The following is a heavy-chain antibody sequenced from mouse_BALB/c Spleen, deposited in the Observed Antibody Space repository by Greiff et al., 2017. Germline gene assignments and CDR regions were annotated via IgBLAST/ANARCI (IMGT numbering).Heavy chain of an antibody. CDR1: GFTFSSYA. CDR3: AREITTVVATGGYFDV. J-gene: IGHJ1*01. D-gene: IGHD1-1*01. V-gene: IGHV5-6-5*01. CDR2: ISSGGST. Sequence: EVKLVESGGGLVKPGGSLKLSCAASGFTFSSYAMSWVRQTPEKRLEWVASISSGGSTYYPDSVKGRFTISRDNARNILYLQMSSLRSEDTAMYYCAREITTVVATGGYFDVWGAGTTVTVSS.